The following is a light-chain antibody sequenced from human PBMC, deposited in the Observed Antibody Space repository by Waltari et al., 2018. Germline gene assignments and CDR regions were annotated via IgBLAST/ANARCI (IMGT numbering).Light chain of an antibody. J-gene: IGKJ1*01. CDR3: MQATRFPRS. CDR2: QIS. Sequence: DIVMTQTPLSSPVTLGQPASISCRSSQSLVHDNGNTYVNWYQKRPGQPPRLLIYQISKRFSGVPDRFSGSGSGTEFTLKISRVEPEDVGVYYCMQATRFPRSFGQGTKVEIK. V-gene: IGKV2-24*01. CDR1: QSLVHDNGNTY.